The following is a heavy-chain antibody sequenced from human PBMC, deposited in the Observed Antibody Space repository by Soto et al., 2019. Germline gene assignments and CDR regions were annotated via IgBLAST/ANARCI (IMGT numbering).Heavy chain of an antibody. Sequence: PGGSLRLSCAASGFTFSSYAMSWVRQAPGKGLEWVSAISGSGGSTYYADSVKGRFTISRDNSKNTLYLQMNSLRAEDTAVYYCAKDFYDYGDYVPLNWFDPWGQGTLVTVSS. CDR1: GFTFSSYA. D-gene: IGHD4-17*01. CDR3: AKDFYDYGDYVPLNWFDP. V-gene: IGHV3-23*01. J-gene: IGHJ5*02. CDR2: ISGSGGST.